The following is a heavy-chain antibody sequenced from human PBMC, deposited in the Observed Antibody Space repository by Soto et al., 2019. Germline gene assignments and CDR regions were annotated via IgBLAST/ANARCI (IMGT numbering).Heavy chain of an antibody. D-gene: IGHD3-10*01. J-gene: IGHJ6*02. CDR1: GGTFSSYA. V-gene: IGHV1-69*13. CDR2: IIPIFGTA. CDR3: ARGTPKYYGSGSYYSPWYYYGMHV. Sequence: GASVKVSCKASGGTFSSYAISWVRQAPGQGLEWMGGIIPIFGTANYAQKFQGRVTITADESTSTAYMELSSLRSEDTAVYYCARGTPKYYGSGSYYSPWYYYGMHVWGQGTTVTVSS.